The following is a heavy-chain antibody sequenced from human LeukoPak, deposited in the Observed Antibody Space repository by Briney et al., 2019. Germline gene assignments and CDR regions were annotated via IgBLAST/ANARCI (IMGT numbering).Heavy chain of an antibody. CDR3: AKDHRFPVVTAIEPGGFFDS. Sequence: GGSLRLSCAASGFTFGSYGTHWVRQAPSKWLEWLTVISQDGSKKYYADSVMGRFTISRDNSKNTLYLQMDSLRAEDTAVYYCAKDHRFPVVTAIEPGGFFDSWGQGSLVTVSS. CDR2: ISQDGSKK. D-gene: IGHD2-21*02. J-gene: IGHJ4*02. V-gene: IGHV3-30*18. CDR1: GFTFGSYG.